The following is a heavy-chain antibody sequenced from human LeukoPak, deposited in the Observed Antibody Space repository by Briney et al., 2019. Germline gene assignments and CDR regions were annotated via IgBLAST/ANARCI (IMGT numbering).Heavy chain of an antibody. CDR2: IYYSGST. J-gene: IGHJ3*02. D-gene: IGHD5-18*01. CDR3: ARLGSYGLDAFDI. V-gene: IGHV4-59*01. Sequence: SGTLSLTCTVSGGSISSYYWSWIRQAPGKGLEWIGYIYYSGSTNYNPSLKSRVTISVDTSKNQFSLKLSSVTAADTAVYYCARLGSYGLDAFDIWGQGTMVTVSS. CDR1: GGSISSYY.